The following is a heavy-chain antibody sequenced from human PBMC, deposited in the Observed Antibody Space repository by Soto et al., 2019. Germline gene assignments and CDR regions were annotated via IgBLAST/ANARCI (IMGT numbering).Heavy chain of an antibody. J-gene: IGHJ4*02. CDR1: GYTFTSYG. CDR2: ISAYSGNT. Sequence: ASVKVSCKASGYTFTSYGISWVRQAPGQGLEWMGWISAYSGNTNYAQKLQGRVTMTTDTSTSTAHMELRSLRSDDTAVYYCARVNIGFLSTVYYFDYWGQGTLVTVSS. D-gene: IGHD3-16*02. CDR3: ARVNIGFLSTVYYFDY. V-gene: IGHV1-18*01.